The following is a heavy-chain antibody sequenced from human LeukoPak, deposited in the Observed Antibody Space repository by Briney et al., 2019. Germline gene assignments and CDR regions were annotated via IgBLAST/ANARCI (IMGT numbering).Heavy chain of an antibody. J-gene: IGHJ4*02. V-gene: IGHV1-24*01. CDR3: ATGGYCTNGVCYRGFDY. Sequence: ASVKVSCKVSGYTLTELSMHWVRQAPGKGLEWMGGFDPEDGETIYAQKFQGRVTMTEDTSTDTAYMELSSLRSEDTAVYYCATGGYCTNGVCYRGFDYWGQGTLVTVSS. CDR2: FDPEDGET. CDR1: GYTLTELS. D-gene: IGHD2-8*01.